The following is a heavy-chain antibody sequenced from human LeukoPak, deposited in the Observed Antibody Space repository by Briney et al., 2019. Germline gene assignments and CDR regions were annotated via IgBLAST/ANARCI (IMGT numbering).Heavy chain of an antibody. Sequence: GGSLRLSCAASGFTFTTYWMSWVRQPPGKGLEWVANIKQDGTEKYYVNSVEGRFTISRDNARNSLYLQMNSLRVEDTAIYYCARNQRYISRKKYYYYMDVWGKGTTVTVSS. CDR1: GFTFTTYW. J-gene: IGHJ6*03. CDR2: IKQDGTEK. CDR3: ARNQRYISRKKYYYYMDV. V-gene: IGHV3-7*01. D-gene: IGHD5-12*01.